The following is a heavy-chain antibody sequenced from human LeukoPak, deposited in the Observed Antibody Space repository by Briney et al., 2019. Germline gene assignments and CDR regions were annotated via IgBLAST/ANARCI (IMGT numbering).Heavy chain of an antibody. J-gene: IGHJ6*02. Sequence: GGSLRLSCAASGFTFSSYDMHWVRQATGKGLDWVSAIGTAGDTYYPGSVKGRFTISRENAKNSLYLQMNSLRAGDTAVYYCARGRTTVTTLRYYYYYGMDVWGQGTTVTVSS. CDR2: IGTAGDT. CDR3: ARGRTTVTTLRYYYYYGMDV. V-gene: IGHV3-13*01. CDR1: GFTFSSYD. D-gene: IGHD4-11*01.